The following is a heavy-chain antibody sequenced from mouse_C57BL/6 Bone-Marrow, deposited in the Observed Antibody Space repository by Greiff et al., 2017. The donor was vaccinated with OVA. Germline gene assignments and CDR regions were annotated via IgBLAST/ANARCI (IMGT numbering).Heavy chain of an antibody. D-gene: IGHD4-1*01. CDR1: GYTFTSYW. CDR3: ARSGTN. Sequence: QVQLQQPGAELVKPGASVKLSCKASGYTFTSYWMQWVKQRPGQGLEWIGALDPSASYTTYNQKFKGKATLTVDPSSSTAYMQLSSLTSEDSAVYYCARSGTNWGQGTTLTVSS. J-gene: IGHJ2*01. CDR2: LDPSASYT. V-gene: IGHV1-50*01.